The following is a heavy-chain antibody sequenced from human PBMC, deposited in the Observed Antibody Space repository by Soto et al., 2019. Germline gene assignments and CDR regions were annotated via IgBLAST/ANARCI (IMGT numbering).Heavy chain of an antibody. J-gene: IGHJ3*02. D-gene: IGHD1-26*01. CDR1: GYTFNSYY. V-gene: IGHV1-18*01. CDR3: ARDGIVGASDAFNI. Sequence: ASVKVSCKASGYTFNSYYISWVRLAPGQGPEWMGWISAYNGNTNYAQKLQGRVTINPDTSKNQFSLQLNSVTPEDTAVYYCARDGIVGASDAFNIWGQGTMVTVSS. CDR2: ISAYNGNT.